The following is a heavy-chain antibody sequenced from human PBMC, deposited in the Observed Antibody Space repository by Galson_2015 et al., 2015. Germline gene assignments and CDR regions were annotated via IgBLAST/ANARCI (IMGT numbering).Heavy chain of an antibody. CDR2: IFWNDDK. D-gene: IGHD3-10*01. V-gene: IGHV2-5*01. J-gene: IGHJ4*02. CDR1: GFSLSTSGVG. CDR3: AHRPKGDYGFARTFISEHYFDY. Sequence: PALVKPTQTLTLTCTFSGFSLSTSGVGVGWIRQPPGKALEWLALIFWNDDKRYSPSLKNRLTITKDTSKNQVVLTMSNMDPVDTATYYCAHRPKGDYGFARTFISEHYFDYWGQGTLVTVSS.